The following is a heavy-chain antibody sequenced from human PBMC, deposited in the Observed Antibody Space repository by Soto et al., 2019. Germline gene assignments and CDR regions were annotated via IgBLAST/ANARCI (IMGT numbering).Heavy chain of an antibody. CDR2: IFSNDEK. CDR3: ARIWGSGWYSGWFDP. CDR1: GFSLSNARMG. V-gene: IGHV2-26*01. D-gene: IGHD6-19*01. J-gene: IGHJ5*02. Sequence: KSGPTLVNPTETLTLTCTVSGFSLSNARMGVSWIRQPPGKALEWLAHIFSNDEKSYSTSLKSRLTISKDTSKSQVVLTMTNMDPVDTATYYCARIWGSGWYSGWFDPWGQGTLVTVSS.